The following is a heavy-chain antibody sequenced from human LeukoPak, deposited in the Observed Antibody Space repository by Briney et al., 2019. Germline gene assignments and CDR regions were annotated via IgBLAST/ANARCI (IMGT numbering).Heavy chain of an antibody. CDR2: IYYCGST. J-gene: IGHJ4*02. V-gene: IGHV4-31*03. Sequence: SETLSLTCTVSGGSISSGGYYWSWIRQHPGKGLEWIGYIYYCGSTYYNPSLKSRVTISVDTSKNQFSLKLSSVTAADTAVYYCASSKQLVLLFYWGQGTLVTVSS. CDR1: GGSISSGGYY. CDR3: ASSKQLVLLFY. D-gene: IGHD6-13*01.